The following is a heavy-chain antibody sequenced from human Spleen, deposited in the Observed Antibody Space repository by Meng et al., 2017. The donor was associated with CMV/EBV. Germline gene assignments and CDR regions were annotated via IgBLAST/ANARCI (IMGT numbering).Heavy chain of an antibody. D-gene: IGHD2-2*01. CDR2: ISSSGSTI. J-gene: IGHJ4*02. Sequence: GESLKISCAASGFTFSDYYMSWICQAPGKGLEWVSYISSSGSTIYYADSVKGRFTISRDNSKSTLYLQMNSLRAEDTAVYYCAKCSAIDCYFDYWGQRALVTVSS. CDR3: AKCSAIDCYFDY. V-gene: IGHV3-11*01. CDR1: GFTFSDYY.